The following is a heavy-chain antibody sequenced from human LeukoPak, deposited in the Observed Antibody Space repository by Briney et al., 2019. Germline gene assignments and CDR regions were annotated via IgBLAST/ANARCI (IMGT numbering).Heavy chain of an antibody. CDR2: IPYDGSNK. CDR3: ARGLATIAY. D-gene: IGHD5-24*01. J-gene: IGHJ4*02. Sequence: GRSLRLSCAASGFTFSSYAMHWVRQAPGKGLEWVAVIPYDGSNKYYADSVKGRFTISRDNSKNTPYLQMNSLRAEDTAVYYCARGLATIAYWGQGTLVTVSS. CDR1: GFTFSSYA. V-gene: IGHV3-30-3*01.